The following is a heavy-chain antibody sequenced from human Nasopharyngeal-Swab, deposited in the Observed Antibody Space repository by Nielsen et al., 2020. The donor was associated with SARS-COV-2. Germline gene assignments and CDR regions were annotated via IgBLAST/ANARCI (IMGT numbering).Heavy chain of an antibody. V-gene: IGHV1-46*01. CDR2: INPSGGIT. Sequence: ASVKVSCKASGYTFTSYYMHWVRQAPGQGLEWLGAINPSGGITYYAQKFQGRITMTRDTSTSTDNMEMSSLRSEDTAVYYCARERGAIPAPEKNFEYWGQGTLVTVSS. D-gene: IGHD1-14*01. J-gene: IGHJ4*02. CDR3: ARERGAIPAPEKNFEY. CDR1: GYTFTSYY.